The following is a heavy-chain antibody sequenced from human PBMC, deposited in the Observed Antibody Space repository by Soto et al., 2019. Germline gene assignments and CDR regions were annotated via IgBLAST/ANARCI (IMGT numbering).Heavy chain of an antibody. D-gene: IGHD6-19*01. J-gene: IGHJ4*02. CDR2: ISYSGST. CDR3: ASQAVTGYSSGWYYFDC. V-gene: IGHV4-39*01. Sequence: PSETLSLPRTVSGGSISSSIYFWVWIRQPPGHGLEWIGSISYSGSTYYSPSLKSRVIISVDTSKNQFSLKLSSVTAADTAVYYCASQAVTGYSSGWYYFDCWGQGTLVTVSS. CDR1: GGSISSSIYF.